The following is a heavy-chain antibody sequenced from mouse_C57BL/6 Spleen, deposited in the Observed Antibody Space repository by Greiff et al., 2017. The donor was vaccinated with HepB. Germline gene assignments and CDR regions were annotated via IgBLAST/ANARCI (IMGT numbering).Heavy chain of an antibody. CDR1: GYTFTSYW. J-gene: IGHJ3*01. CDR2: IHPNSGST. D-gene: IGHD2-5*01. V-gene: IGHV1-64*01. Sequence: QVQLQQPGAELVKPGASVKLSCKASGYTFTSYWMHWVKQRPGQGLEWIGMIHPNSGSTNYNEKFKSKATLTVDKSSSTAYMQLSSLTSEDSAVYYGARSDYSNYPFAYWGQGTLVTVFA. CDR3: ARSDYSNYPFAY.